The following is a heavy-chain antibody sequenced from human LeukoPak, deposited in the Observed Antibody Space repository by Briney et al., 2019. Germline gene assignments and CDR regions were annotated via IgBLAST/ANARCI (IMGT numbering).Heavy chain of an antibody. V-gene: IGHV4-59*01. CDR1: GGSISSYY. Sequence: SETLSLTCTVSGGSISSYYWSWIRQPPGKGLEWIGYIYYSGSTNYNPSPKSRVTISVDTSKNQFSLKLSSVTAADTAVYYFAKVPGGGGSGWYFDYYYYGMDVWGQGTTVTVSS. CDR2: IYYSGST. J-gene: IGHJ6*02. D-gene: IGHD6-19*01. CDR3: AKVPGGGGSGWYFDYYYYGMDV.